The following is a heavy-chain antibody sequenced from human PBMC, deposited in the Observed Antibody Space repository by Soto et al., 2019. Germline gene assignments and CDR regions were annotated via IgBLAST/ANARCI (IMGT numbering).Heavy chain of an antibody. D-gene: IGHD6-6*01. CDR3: AKALGSYTTSPSGDY. CDR1: GFTFSSYA. J-gene: IGHJ4*02. V-gene: IGHV3-64*04. Sequence: VQLVESGGGLVQPGGSLRLSCSASGFTFSSYAMHWVRQAPGKGLEYVSAISSNGGSTYYADSVKGRFTISRDNSENTLYLQMNSLRAEDTAVYYCAKALGSYTTSPSGDYWGQGTLVTVSS. CDR2: ISSNGGST.